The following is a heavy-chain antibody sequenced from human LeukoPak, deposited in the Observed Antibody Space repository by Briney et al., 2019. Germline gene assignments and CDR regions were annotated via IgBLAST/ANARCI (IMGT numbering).Heavy chain of an antibody. CDR2: LNPNSGNT. V-gene: IGHV1-8*03. D-gene: IGHD5-24*01. J-gene: IGHJ3*02. Sequence: ASVKVSCKASGYTFVNYDINWVRQATGQGLEWMGWLNPNSGNTDYAQKFQGRVTITTNTSISTAYMELSSLIFEDTAVYFCARERDDYNDAFDIWGQGTIVAVSS. CDR1: GYTFVNYD. CDR3: ARERDDYNDAFDI.